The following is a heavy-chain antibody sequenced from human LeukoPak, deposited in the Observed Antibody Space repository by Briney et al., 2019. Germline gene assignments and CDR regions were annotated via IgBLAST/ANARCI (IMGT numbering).Heavy chain of an antibody. CDR3: ARARGPRTIFGVVTPFDP. CDR2: IVPIFGTA. D-gene: IGHD3-3*01. V-gene: IGHV1-69*05. Sequence: GASVKVSCKASGGTFSSYAISWVRQAPGQGLEWMGGIVPIFGTANYAQKFQGRVTITTDESTSTAYMELSSLRSEDTAVYYCARARGPRTIFGVVTPFDPWGQGTLVTVSS. CDR1: GGTFSSYA. J-gene: IGHJ5*02.